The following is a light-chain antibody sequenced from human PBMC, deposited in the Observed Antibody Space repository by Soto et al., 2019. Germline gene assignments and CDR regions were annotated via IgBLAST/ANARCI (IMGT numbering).Light chain of an antibody. CDR2: EVS. CDR3: SSYAGSNTHVV. CDR1: SSDVGGYNY. Sequence: QSVLTQPPSASGSPGQSVTISCTGTSSDVGGYNYVSWYQQHPGKAPKLMIYEVSKRPAGVPDRFSGYKSGHTASLTVSGLQAEDEADYYCSSYAGSNTHVVFGGGTKLTVL. J-gene: IGLJ2*01. V-gene: IGLV2-8*01.